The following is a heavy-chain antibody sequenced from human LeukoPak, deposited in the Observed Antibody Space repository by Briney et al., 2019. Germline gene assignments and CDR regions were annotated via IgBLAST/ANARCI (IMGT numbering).Heavy chain of an antibody. Sequence: PGGSLRLSCAASGFTFSSYAMHWVRQAPGKGLEWVSGISWNSGSIGYADSVKGRFTISRDNAKNSLYLQMNSLRAEDTALYYCAKDQGDSGYSWFDPWGQGTLVTVSS. V-gene: IGHV3-9*01. CDR1: GFTFSSYA. J-gene: IGHJ5*02. CDR3: AKDQGDSGYSWFDP. CDR2: ISWNSGSI. D-gene: IGHD5-12*01.